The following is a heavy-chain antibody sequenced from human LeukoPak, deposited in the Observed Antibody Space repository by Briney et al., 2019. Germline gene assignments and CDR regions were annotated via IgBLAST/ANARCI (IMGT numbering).Heavy chain of an antibody. CDR2: ISGSGGST. D-gene: IGHD3-10*01. J-gene: IGHJ4*02. CDR1: GFTFSSYA. V-gene: IGHV3-23*01. CDR3: AKDQTPYGSGSYSPIDY. Sequence: GGSLRLSCAASGFTFSSYAMNWVRQAPGKGLEWVSGISGSGGSTHYADSVKGRFTISRDNSKNTLYLQVNSLRAEDTALYYCAKDQTPYGSGSYSPIDYWGQGTLVTVSS.